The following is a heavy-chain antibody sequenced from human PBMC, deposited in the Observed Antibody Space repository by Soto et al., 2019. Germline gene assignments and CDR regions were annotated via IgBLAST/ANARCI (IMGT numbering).Heavy chain of an antibody. D-gene: IGHD4-17*01. CDR1: GFTFSSYG. CDR2: IWYDGSNK. CDR3: ARDTGDYEAFDI. V-gene: IGHV3-33*01. Sequence: QVQLVESGGGVVQPGGSLRLSCAASGFTFSSYGMHWVRQAPGKGLEWVAVIWYDGSNKYYADSVKGRFTISRDNSKNTLYLQMNSLRAEDTAVYYCARDTGDYEAFDIWGQGTMVTVSS. J-gene: IGHJ3*02.